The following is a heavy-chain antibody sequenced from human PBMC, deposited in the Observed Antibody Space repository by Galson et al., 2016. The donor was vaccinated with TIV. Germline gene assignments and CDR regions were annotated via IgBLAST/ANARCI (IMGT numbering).Heavy chain of an antibody. CDR2: ISGSGVTT. J-gene: IGHJ4*02. V-gene: IGHV3-23*01. CDR3: AVVADGAYYYDSGDYY. CDR1: GFTFSNYA. Sequence: SLRLSCAASGFTFSNYALSWVRQAPGKGLEWVSSISGSGVTTFYADSVKGRFTISRDNSKNTLSLQLNSLRAEDTAVYYCAVVADGAYYYDSGDYYWGKGTLVTVSS. D-gene: IGHD3-22*01.